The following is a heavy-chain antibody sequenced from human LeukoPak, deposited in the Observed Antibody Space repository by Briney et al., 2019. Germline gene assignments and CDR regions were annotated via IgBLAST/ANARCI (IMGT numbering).Heavy chain of an antibody. V-gene: IGHV3-43*02. CDR3: AKVGCSGGSCYPYDAFDI. Sequence: GGSLRLSCAASGFTFGDYAMHWVRQAPGKGLEWVSLISGDGGSTYYADSVKGRFTISRDNSKNSLYLQMNSLRTEDTALYYCAKVGCSGGSCYPYDAFDIWGQGTMVTVSS. D-gene: IGHD2-15*01. CDR1: GFTFGDYA. J-gene: IGHJ3*02. CDR2: ISGDGGST.